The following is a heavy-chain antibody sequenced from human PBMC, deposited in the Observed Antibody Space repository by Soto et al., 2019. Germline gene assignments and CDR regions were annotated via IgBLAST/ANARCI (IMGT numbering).Heavy chain of an antibody. D-gene: IGHD4-17*01. CDR2: VSYDGGTK. CDR3: ARDPLSYGDYAQTYWYFDL. Sequence: PGGSLRLSCAASGFTLSSHGMQWVRQAPGKGLEWVAVVSYDGGTKYYADSVKGRFTISRDNSKNTLYLQMNSLRAEDTAVYYCARDPLSYGDYAQTYWYFDLWGRGTRVTVSS. V-gene: IGHV3-30*03. CDR1: GFTLSSHG. J-gene: IGHJ2*01.